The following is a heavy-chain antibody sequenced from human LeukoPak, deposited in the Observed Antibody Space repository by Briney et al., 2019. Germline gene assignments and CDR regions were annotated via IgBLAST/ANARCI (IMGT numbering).Heavy chain of an antibody. J-gene: IGHJ4*02. CDR3: ARGSHVVRAGLAYIDY. D-gene: IGHD2-2*01. CDR2: IYYSGSF. CDR1: GGFISSYY. Sequence: SETLSLTCTVSGGFISSYYWSWIRQTPGKGLEWIGYIYYSGSFSYNPSLRSRVTISVDTSKSQFSLRLRSVTAADTAVYYCARGSHVVRAGLAYIDYWGQGTLVSVSS. V-gene: IGHV4-59*01.